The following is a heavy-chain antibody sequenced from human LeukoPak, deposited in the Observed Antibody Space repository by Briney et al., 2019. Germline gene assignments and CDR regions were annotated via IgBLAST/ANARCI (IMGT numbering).Heavy chain of an antibody. CDR1: GYTFTGYY. CDR3: ARDGAVAGTAYPEY. J-gene: IGHJ4*02. CDR2: INPNSGGT. V-gene: IGHV1-2*02. Sequence: GASVKVSCKASGYTFTGYYIHWVRQAPGQGLDWMGWINPNSGGTKYAQKFQGRVTMTRDTSISTAYMELSSLTSDDTALYYCARDGAVAGTAYPEYWGQGTLVTVST. D-gene: IGHD6-19*01.